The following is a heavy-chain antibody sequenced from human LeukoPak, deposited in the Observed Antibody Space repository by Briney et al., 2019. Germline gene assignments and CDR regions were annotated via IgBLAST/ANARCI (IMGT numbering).Heavy chain of an antibody. Sequence: GGSLRLSCAASGDTLSNYNMNWVRQAPGKGLEWVSVIYSGGSTYYADSVKGRFTISRDNSKNTLYLQMNSLRAEDTAVYYCARVEPRLGFDYWGQGTLVTVSS. V-gene: IGHV3-53*01. CDR2: IYSGGST. J-gene: IGHJ4*02. CDR1: GDTLSNYN. CDR3: ARVEPRLGFDY.